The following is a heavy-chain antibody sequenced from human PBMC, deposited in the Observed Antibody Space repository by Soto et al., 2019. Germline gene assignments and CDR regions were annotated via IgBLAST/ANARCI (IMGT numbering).Heavy chain of an antibody. V-gene: IGHV1-3*01. CDR3: ARVFRRAAAASGAFDI. D-gene: IGHD6-13*01. CDR1: GYTFTSYA. Sequence: ASVKVSCKASGYTFTSYAMHWVRQAPGQRLEWMGWINAGNGNTKYSQKFQGRVTITRDTSASTAYMELSSLRSEDTAVYYCARVFRRAAAASGAFDIWAQGTMVTGSS. CDR2: INAGNGNT. J-gene: IGHJ3*02.